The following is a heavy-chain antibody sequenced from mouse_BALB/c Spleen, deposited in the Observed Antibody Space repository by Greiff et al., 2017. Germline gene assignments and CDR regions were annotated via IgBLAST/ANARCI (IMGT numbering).Heavy chain of an antibody. CDR3: ARRGYGNYGVAMDD. Sequence: VQLQQSGPGLVKPSQSLSLTCTVTGFSITSDYAWTWIRPFPGNKLEWMGYISYSGSTSYNPSLKSRISITRDTSKNQFFLQLNSVTTEDTATYYCARRGYGNYGVAMDDWGQGTSVTVSS. J-gene: IGHJ4*01. CDR2: ISYSGST. V-gene: IGHV3-2*02. D-gene: IGHD2-10*02. CDR1: GFSITSDYA.